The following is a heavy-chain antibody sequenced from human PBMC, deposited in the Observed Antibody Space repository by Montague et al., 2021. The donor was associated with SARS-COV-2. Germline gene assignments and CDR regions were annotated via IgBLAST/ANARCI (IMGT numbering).Heavy chain of an antibody. J-gene: IGHJ5*02. Sequence: SETLSLTCTVSGGSISSSSYYWGWIRQPPGKGLEWIGSIYYSGSTYYXPSLKSRVTISVDTSKNQFSLKLSSVTAAGTAVYYCARQSQAEIVLMVYAMGGWFDPWGQGTLVTVSS. CDR2: IYYSGST. CDR1: GGSISSSSYY. CDR3: ARQSQAEIVLMVYAMGGWFDP. D-gene: IGHD2-8*01. V-gene: IGHV4-39*01.